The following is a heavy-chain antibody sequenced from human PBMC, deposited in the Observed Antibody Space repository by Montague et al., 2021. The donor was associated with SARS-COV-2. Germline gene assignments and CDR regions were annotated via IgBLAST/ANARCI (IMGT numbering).Heavy chain of an antibody. Sequence: SLRLSCAASGFTFNNYAMTWVRQAPGKGLEWVSKITSSGIFIYYADSVKGRFTISRDDAKNSLYLQMNGLRAEDTGVYYCVRNKELRGDLDVWGQGTTVIVSS. D-gene: IGHD3-16*01. V-gene: IGHV3-48*03. J-gene: IGHJ6*02. CDR1: GFTFNNYA. CDR3: VRNKELRGDLDV. CDR2: ITSSGIFI.